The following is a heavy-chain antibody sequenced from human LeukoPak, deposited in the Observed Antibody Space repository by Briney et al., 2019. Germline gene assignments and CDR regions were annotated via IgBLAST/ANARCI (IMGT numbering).Heavy chain of an antibody. CDR3: ARDLGPATGGMDAFAI. CDR2: LRYDGSNK. D-gene: IGHD7-27*01. J-gene: IGHJ3*02. Sequence: GGSLRLSWAASGFTFSSYSMHWVRQAPGKGLEWVAFLRYDGSNKYYADSVKGRFTISIDNAKNSLYLQMNSLRVEDTAVYYCARDLGPATGGMDAFAIWGQGTMVTVSS. V-gene: IGHV3-30*02. CDR1: GFTFSSYS.